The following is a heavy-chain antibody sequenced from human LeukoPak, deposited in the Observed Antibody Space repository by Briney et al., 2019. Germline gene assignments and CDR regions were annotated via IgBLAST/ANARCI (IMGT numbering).Heavy chain of an antibody. CDR3: ARFSSGGPFDFDY. J-gene: IGHJ4*02. V-gene: IGHV1-69*06. D-gene: IGHD6-25*01. Sequence: ASVKVSCKASGGTFSSYAISWVRQAPGQGLEWMGGIIPIFGTANYAQKFQGRVTITADKSTSTAYVELSSLRSEDTAVYYCARFSSGGPFDFDYWGQGTLVTVSS. CDR1: GGTFSSYA. CDR2: IIPIFGTA.